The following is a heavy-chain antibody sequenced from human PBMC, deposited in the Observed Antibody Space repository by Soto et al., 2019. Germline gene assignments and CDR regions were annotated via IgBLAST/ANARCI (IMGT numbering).Heavy chain of an antibody. V-gene: IGHV1-3*01. D-gene: IGHD2-21*02. CDR2: LNPANGDT. CDR3: VRRHVSGSQIDCIDP. CDR1: GYSFTSYG. J-gene: IGHJ5*02. Sequence: FQLVQSGTEVKKPGASVKISCKASGYSFTSYGLHWVRQAPGQGLEWVGWLNPANGDTIYSPKLQGRVTITRDTASSTAYMELSTLTFEDTSVYYCVRRHVSGSQIDCIDPWGQGTLVSVSS.